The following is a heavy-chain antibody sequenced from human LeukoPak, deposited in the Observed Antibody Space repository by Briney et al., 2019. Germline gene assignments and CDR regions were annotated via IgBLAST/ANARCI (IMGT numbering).Heavy chain of an antibody. V-gene: IGHV3-53*01. J-gene: IGHJ4*02. Sequence: PGGSLRLSCAASGFTVSSNYMNWVRQAPGKGLEWVSVIYSGGSTYYADSVKGRFTISRDNSKNTLYLQMNSLRAEDTAVYYCARWAGSSWLHFDYWGQGALVTVSS. CDR3: ARWAGSSWLHFDY. CDR1: GFTVSSNY. D-gene: IGHD6-13*01. CDR2: IYSGGST.